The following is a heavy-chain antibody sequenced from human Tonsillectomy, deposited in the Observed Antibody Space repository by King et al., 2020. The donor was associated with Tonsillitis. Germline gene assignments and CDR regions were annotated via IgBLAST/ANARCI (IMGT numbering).Heavy chain of an antibody. V-gene: IGHV4-59*01. Sequence: QLQESGPGLVKPSETLSLTCTVSGGSISSYYWSWIRQPPGKGLEWIGYIHYSGRTDYNPSLKGRVTISVDTSKNQFSLKMSSVTAAETAVYYCARAYINSGYDWNFDCWGQGTLVTVSS. CDR2: IHYSGRT. J-gene: IGHJ4*02. D-gene: IGHD5-12*01. CDR1: GGSISSYY. CDR3: ARAYINSGYDWNFDC.